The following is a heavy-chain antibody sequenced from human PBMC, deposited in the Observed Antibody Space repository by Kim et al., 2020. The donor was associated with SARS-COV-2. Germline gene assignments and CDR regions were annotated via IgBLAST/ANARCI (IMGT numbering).Heavy chain of an antibody. Sequence: GGSLRLSCVASGFTFSTYAMHWVRQAPGKGLEWVAVISYDGSNEYYADSVKGRFTISRDNSKNTLYLQMNSLRAEDTAVYYCARSYIRGVIITNMGSYGMEAWGQGTTVTVSS. CDR2: ISYDGSNE. CDR3: ARSYIRGVIITNMGSYGMEA. CDR1: GFTFSTYA. J-gene: IGHJ6*02. D-gene: IGHD3-10*02. V-gene: IGHV3-30-3*01.